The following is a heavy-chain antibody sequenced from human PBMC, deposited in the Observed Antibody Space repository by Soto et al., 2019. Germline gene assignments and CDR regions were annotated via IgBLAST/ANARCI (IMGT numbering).Heavy chain of an antibody. D-gene: IGHD3-10*01. Sequence: PSQTLSLTCTVSGGTISSSSYSWGWIRQPPGKGLEWIGTVYYSGSTDCNPSLKSRVTISADTSKNQFSLSLTSVTAADAALYFCARRNYPYYFDYWGHGTLVTV. CDR2: VYYSGST. CDR1: GGTISSSSYS. CDR3: ARRNYPYYFDY. J-gene: IGHJ4*01. V-gene: IGHV4-39*01.